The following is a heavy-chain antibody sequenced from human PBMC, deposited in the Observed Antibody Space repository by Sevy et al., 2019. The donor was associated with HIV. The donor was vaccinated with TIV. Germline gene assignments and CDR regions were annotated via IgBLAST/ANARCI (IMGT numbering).Heavy chain of an antibody. CDR1: GYSFTSHW. CDR3: ASSRSGYFDGSGYYIY. J-gene: IGHJ4*01. D-gene: IGHD3-22*01. Sequence: GESLKISCQGSGYSFTSHWIAWVRQMPGKGLEWMGIIYPDDSDTRYSPSFHGQVTFSADKSIFTAYLQWSSLKASDTAIYYCASSRSGYFDGSGYYIYWGQGTQVTVSS. CDR2: IYPDDSDT. V-gene: IGHV5-51*01.